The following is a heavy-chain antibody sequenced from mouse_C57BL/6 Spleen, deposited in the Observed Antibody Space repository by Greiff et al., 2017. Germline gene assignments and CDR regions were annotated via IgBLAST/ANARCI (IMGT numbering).Heavy chain of an antibody. CDR2: IYPRSGNT. Sequence: QVHVKQSGAELARPGASVKLSCKASGYTFTSYGISWVKQRTGQGLEWIGEIYPRSGNTYYNEKFKGKATLTADKSSSTAYMELRSLTSEDSAVYFCARRDYGSSSFDYWGQGTTLTVSS. V-gene: IGHV1-81*01. J-gene: IGHJ2*01. CDR3: ARRDYGSSSFDY. CDR1: GYTFTSYG. D-gene: IGHD1-1*01.